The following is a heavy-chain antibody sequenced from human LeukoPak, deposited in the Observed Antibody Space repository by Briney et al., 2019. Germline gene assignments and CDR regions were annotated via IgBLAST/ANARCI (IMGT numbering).Heavy chain of an antibody. CDR3: ARGGPGAIGVYYYYYMDV. CDR1: GGSFSGYY. D-gene: IGHD2-2*02. J-gene: IGHJ6*03. CDR2: INHSGST. V-gene: IGHV4-34*01. Sequence: PSETLSLTCVVYGGSFSGYYWSWIRQPPGKGLEWIGEINHSGSTNYNPSLKSRVTISVDTSKNQFSLKVSSVTAADTAVYYCARGGPGAIGVYYYYYMDVWDKGTTVTVSS.